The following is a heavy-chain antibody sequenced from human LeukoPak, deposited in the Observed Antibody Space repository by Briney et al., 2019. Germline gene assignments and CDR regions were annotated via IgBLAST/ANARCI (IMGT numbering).Heavy chain of an antibody. V-gene: IGHV3-30-3*01. CDR3: ARDRGLLDGCSGWYFDY. CDR1: GFTFSSYA. D-gene: IGHD6-19*01. CDR2: ILYDGSKE. Sequence: PGRSLRLSCAVSGFTFSSYAMHWVRQAPGKGLELVAIILYDGSKEYYADSVKGRFTISRDNSKNTLYLQMNSLRPDDTAVYYCARDRGLLDGCSGWYFDYWGQGTLVTVSS. J-gene: IGHJ4*02.